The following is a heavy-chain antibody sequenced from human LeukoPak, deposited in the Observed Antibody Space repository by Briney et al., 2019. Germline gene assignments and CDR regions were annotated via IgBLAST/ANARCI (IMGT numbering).Heavy chain of an antibody. CDR1: GYSISSGYY. V-gene: IGHV4-38-2*02. Sequence: SETLSLTCTVSGYSISSGYYWGWIRQPPGKGLEWIGSIYHSGSTYYNPSLKSRVTISVDTSKNQFSLKLSSVTAADTAVYYCASNGRYYGSGSTFDYWGQGTLVTVSS. CDR3: ASNGRYYGSGSTFDY. D-gene: IGHD3-10*01. CDR2: IYHSGST. J-gene: IGHJ4*02.